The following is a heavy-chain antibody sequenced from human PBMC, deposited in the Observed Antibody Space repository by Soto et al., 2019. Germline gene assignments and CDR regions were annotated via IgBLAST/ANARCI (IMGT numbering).Heavy chain of an antibody. CDR2: INHSGST. Sequence: SETLSLTCAVYGGSFSGYYWSWIRQPPGKGLEWIGEINHSGSTNYNPSLKSRVTISVDTSKNQFSLKLSSVTAADTAVYYCARGLYSSSSGLDYWGQGTLVTVS. D-gene: IGHD6-6*01. CDR1: GGSFSGYY. J-gene: IGHJ4*02. CDR3: ARGLYSSSSGLDY. V-gene: IGHV4-34*01.